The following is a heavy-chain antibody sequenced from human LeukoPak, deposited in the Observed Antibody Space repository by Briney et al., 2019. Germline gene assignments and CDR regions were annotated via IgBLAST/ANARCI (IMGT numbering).Heavy chain of an antibody. CDR2: INHSGGA. CDR3: AGKVRVDDSYYVDV. V-gene: IGHV4-34*01. CDR1: GGSSSGYY. J-gene: IGHJ6*03. D-gene: IGHD3-3*01. Sequence: PSETLSLTCAVYGGSSSGYYRSWIRQPPGKGLEWIGEINHSGGANYKPSLKSRVTISADASKNQFSLKVRSVTAADTAVYYCAGKVRVDDSYYVDVWDKGTTVTVSS.